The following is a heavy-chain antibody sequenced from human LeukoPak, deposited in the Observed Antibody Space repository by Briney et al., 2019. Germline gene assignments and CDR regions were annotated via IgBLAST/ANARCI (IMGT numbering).Heavy chain of an antibody. D-gene: IGHD3-3*01. V-gene: IGHV3-21*01. Sequence: GGSLRLSCAASGFTFSSYSMNWVRQAPGKGLEWVSSISSSSYIYYADSVKGRFTISRDNAKNSLYLQMNSLRAEDTAVYYCARDISDYDFWSGGSYGMDVWGQGTTVTVSS. CDR2: ISSSSYI. CDR1: GFTFSSYS. CDR3: ARDISDYDFWSGGSYGMDV. J-gene: IGHJ6*02.